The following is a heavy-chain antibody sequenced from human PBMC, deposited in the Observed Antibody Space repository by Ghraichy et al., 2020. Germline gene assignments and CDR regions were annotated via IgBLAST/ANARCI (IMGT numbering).Heavy chain of an antibody. V-gene: IGHV3-15*01. D-gene: IGHD5-12*01. CDR2: IKSKTDGGTT. Sequence: GGSLRLSCAASGFTFSNAWMSWVRQAPGKGLEWVGRIKSKTDGGTTDYAAPVKGRFTISRDDSKNTLYLQMNSLKTEDTVVYYCTTDHGYSGYGSFDYWGQGTLVTVSS. CDR1: GFTFSNAW. CDR3: TTDHGYSGYGSFDY. J-gene: IGHJ4*02.